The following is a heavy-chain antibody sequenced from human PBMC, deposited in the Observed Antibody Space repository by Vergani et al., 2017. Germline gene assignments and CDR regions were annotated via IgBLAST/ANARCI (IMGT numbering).Heavy chain of an antibody. Sequence: VQLLESGGGLVQPGGSLRLSCAASGFTFSSYAMSWVRQAPGKGLEWVAVISYDGSNKYYADSVKGRFTISRDNSKNTLYLQMNSLRAEDTAVYYCAGGFGYDFWSGYQNWFDPWGQGTLVTVSS. V-gene: IGHV3-30*03. CDR3: AGGFGYDFWSGYQNWFDP. J-gene: IGHJ5*02. CDR2: ISYDGSNK. CDR1: GFTFSSYA. D-gene: IGHD3-3*01.